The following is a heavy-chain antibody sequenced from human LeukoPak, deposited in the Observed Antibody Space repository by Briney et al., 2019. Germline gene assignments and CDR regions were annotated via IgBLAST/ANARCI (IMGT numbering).Heavy chain of an antibody. J-gene: IGHJ4*02. CDR1: GFTFSSYA. V-gene: IGHV3-30*18. CDR3: AKDPVTYSSGSFTPVDY. Sequence: PGRSLRLSCAASGFTFSSYAMHWVRQAPGKGLEWVAIISYDGSNKYYAESVKGRFTISRDNSKTTLYLQMNSLRPEYTAVYYCAKDPVTYSSGSFTPVDYWGQGTLVTVSS. D-gene: IGHD6-19*01. CDR2: ISYDGSNK.